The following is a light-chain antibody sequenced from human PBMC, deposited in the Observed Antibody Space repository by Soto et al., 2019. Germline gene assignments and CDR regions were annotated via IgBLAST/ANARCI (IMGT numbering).Light chain of an antibody. V-gene: IGKV3-20*01. J-gene: IGKJ1*01. Sequence: ENVLTQSPGTLSLSPGERATLSCRASQSVTSSYVAWYQQKPGQAPRLLMYDASSRAAGIPDRFSGSGSGTDFTLIISRLEPDDFAVYYCHQYGSSPWTFGQGTKVEIK. CDR1: QSVTSSY. CDR3: HQYGSSPWT. CDR2: DAS.